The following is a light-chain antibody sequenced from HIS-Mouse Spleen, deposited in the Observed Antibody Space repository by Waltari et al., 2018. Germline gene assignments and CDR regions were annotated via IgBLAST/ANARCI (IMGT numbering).Light chain of an antibody. CDR2: GKN. CDR1: SLRSYY. Sequence: SSELTQDPAVSVALGQTVRITCQGDSLRSYYASWYQQKPGQAPVLVIHGKNNPPSGIPDRFSGSSSGNTASLTITGAQAEDEADYYCNSRDSSGNHWVFGGGTKLTVL. V-gene: IGLV3-19*01. J-gene: IGLJ3*02. CDR3: NSRDSSGNHWV.